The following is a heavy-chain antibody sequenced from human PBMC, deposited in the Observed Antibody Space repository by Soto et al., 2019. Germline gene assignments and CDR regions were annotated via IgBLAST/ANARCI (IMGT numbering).Heavy chain of an antibody. J-gene: IGHJ6*02. CDR2: INPSGGST. CDR3: AREKVVLVADMNYYSYGMDV. V-gene: IGHV1-46*01. CDR1: GYSFTNYY. Sequence: ASVKVSCKASGYSFTNYYMHWVRQAPGQGLEYVGVINPSGGSTSFPQKFQGRVTMTRDTSTSTVYMELSSLRSDDTAVYYCAREKVVLVADMNYYSYGMDVWGPGTRVTVSS. D-gene: IGHD2-21*02.